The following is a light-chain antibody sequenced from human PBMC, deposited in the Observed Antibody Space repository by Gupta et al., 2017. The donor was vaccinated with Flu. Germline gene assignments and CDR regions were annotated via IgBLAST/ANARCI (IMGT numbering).Light chain of an antibody. CDR2: AAS. J-gene: IGKJ2*01. CDR1: QGIRND. Sequence: GYRVTISCRASQGIRNDLGWYQQKPGRAPQLLIYAASTRRSGVPSRFRGGGSGTVFTLTINSLQPEDSAIYFCLQDYSYPRTFGQGTKLAI. V-gene: IGKV1-6*01. CDR3: LQDYSYPRT.